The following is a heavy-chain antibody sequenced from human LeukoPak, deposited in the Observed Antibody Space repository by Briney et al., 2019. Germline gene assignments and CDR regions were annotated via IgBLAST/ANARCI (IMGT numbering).Heavy chain of an antibody. V-gene: IGHV3-48*04. D-gene: IGHD1-14*01. CDR3: ARDRGNQRGYYYYYMDV. J-gene: IGHJ6*03. Sequence: GGSLRLSCAASGFTFSSYSMNWVRQAPGKGLEWVSYISSSGSTIYYADSVKGRSTISRDNAKNSLYLQMNSLRAEDTAVYYCARDRGNQRGYYYYYMDVWGKGTTVTVSS. CDR1: GFTFSSYS. CDR2: ISSSGSTI.